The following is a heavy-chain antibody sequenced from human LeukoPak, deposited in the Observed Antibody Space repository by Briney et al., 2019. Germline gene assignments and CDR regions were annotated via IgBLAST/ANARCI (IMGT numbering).Heavy chain of an antibody. CDR1: GFTFSSSG. V-gene: IGHV3-30*02. CDR3: AKEARGSYSDY. D-gene: IGHD6-6*01. J-gene: IGHJ4*02. Sequence: PGGSLRLSCAASGFTFSSSGMHWVRQAPGKGLEWVAFISYDGSNRYYADSVKGRFTISRDNSKNTLYLQMNSLRAEDTAVYCCAKEARGSYSDYWGQGTLVTVSS. CDR2: ISYDGSNR.